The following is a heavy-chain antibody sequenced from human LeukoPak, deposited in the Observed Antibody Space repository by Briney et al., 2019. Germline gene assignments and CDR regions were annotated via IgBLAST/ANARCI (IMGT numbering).Heavy chain of an antibody. V-gene: IGHV4-30-2*01. CDR2: IYHSGST. Sequence: SETLSLTCTVSGGSISSGGYYWSWIRQPPGKGLEWIGYIYHSGSTYYNPSLKSRVTISVDRSKNQFSLKLSSVTAADTAVYYCASVRYSGYDSQGWFDPWGQGTLVTVSS. J-gene: IGHJ5*02. CDR1: GGSISSGGYY. D-gene: IGHD5-12*01. CDR3: ASVRYSGYDSQGWFDP.